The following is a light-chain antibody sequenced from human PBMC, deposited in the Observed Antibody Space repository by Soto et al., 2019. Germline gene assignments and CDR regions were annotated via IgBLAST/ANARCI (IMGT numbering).Light chain of an antibody. J-gene: IGKJ1*01. CDR1: QSINNW. CDR3: QQYNSYSWT. V-gene: IGKV1-5*03. Sequence: DIQMTQSPSTLSASVGDRVTITCRASQSINNWLAWYRQTPGKAPKLLIYKASSLESGVPSRFSGSGSGTEFTLTISSLQPDGFATYYCQQYNSYSWTFGQGTKVDIK. CDR2: KAS.